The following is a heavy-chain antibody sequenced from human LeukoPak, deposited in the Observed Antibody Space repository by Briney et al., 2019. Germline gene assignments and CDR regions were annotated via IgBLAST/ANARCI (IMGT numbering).Heavy chain of an antibody. CDR3: AREPEDYGDYVEEVYYYGMDV. Sequence: GASVKVSCKASGYTFTSYGISWVRQAPGQGLEWMGWISAYNGNTNYAQKLQGRVTMTTDTSTSTAYMELRSLRSDDTAVYYCAREPEDYGDYVEEVYYYGMDVWGQGTTVTVSS. V-gene: IGHV1-18*01. D-gene: IGHD4-17*01. CDR1: GYTFTSYG. J-gene: IGHJ6*02. CDR2: ISAYNGNT.